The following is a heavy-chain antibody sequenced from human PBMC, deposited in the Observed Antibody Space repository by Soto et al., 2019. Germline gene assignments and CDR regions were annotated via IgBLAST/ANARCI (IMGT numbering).Heavy chain of an antibody. CDR1: GFTFSSYA. D-gene: IGHD3-10*01. CDR3: ARDRNELLWFGDFDY. Sequence: GGSLRLSCAASGFTFSSYAMHWVRQAPGKGLEWVAVISYDGSNKYYADSVKGRFTISRDNSKNTLYLQMNSLRAEDTAVYYCARDRNELLWFGDFDYWGQGTLVTVSS. CDR2: ISYDGSNK. V-gene: IGHV3-30-3*01. J-gene: IGHJ4*02.